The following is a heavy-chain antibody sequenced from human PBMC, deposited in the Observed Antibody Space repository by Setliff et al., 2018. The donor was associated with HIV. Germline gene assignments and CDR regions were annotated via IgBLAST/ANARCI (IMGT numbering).Heavy chain of an antibody. J-gene: IGHJ5*02. Sequence: PSETLSLTCAVYGGSFSDFSWTWIRQPPGKGLEWIGEINHRGSTIYNPSLKSRVSISVDTSKKQFSLKLDSVTAADTAAYYCARAGIPPLGARRWFDPWGQGTLVTVSS. V-gene: IGHV4-34*01. D-gene: IGHD3-16*01. CDR3: ARAGIPPLGARRWFDP. CDR1: GGSFSDFS. CDR2: INHRGST.